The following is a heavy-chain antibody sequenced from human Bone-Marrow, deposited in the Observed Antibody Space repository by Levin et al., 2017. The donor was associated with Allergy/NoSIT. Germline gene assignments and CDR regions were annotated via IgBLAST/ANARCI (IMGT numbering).Heavy chain of an antibody. CDR1: GGAFSAYS. Sequence: ASVKVSCTASGGAFSAYSFSWVRQAPGEGLEWMGWIIPVLRVSHYAPKFQGRVTITAFESTNTAFMELSSLKPEDTAVYYCATARAGYCSDGTCYTDDWGQGTLVTVSS. V-gene: IGHV1-69*10. CDR2: IIPVLRVS. J-gene: IGHJ4*02. D-gene: IGHD2-15*01. CDR3: ATARAGYCSDGTCYTDD.